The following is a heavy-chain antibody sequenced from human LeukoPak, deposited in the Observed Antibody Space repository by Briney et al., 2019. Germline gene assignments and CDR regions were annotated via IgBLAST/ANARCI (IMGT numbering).Heavy chain of an antibody. CDR1: GFTFSSYA. J-gene: IGHJ4*02. CDR3: AKEGPTYCSGGSCFDY. CDR2: ISGSGGST. Sequence: GGSLRLSCAASGFTFSSYAMSWVRQAPGEGLEWVSAISGSGGSTYYADSVKGRFTVSRDISKNTLYLQMNSLRAEDTAVYYCAKEGPTYCSGGSCFDYWGQGTLVTVSS. V-gene: IGHV3-23*01. D-gene: IGHD2-15*01.